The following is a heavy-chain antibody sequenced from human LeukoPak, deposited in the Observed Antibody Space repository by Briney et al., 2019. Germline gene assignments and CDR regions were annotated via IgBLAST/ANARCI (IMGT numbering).Heavy chain of an antibody. CDR1: GFTVSSNY. CDR2: IYSGGST. J-gene: IGHJ3*02. V-gene: IGHV3-53*01. D-gene: IGHD6-13*01. CDR3: ARGGPNRDKMYSSSPGHDAFDI. Sequence: PGGSLRLSCAASGFTVSSNYMSWVRQAPGKGLEWVSVIYSGGSTYYADSVKGRFTISRDNSKNTLYLQMNSLRAEDTAVYYCARGGPNRDKMYSSSPGHDAFDIWGQGTMVTVSS.